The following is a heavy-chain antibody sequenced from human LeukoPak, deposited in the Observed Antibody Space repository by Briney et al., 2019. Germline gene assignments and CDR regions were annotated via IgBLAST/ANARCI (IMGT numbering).Heavy chain of an antibody. V-gene: IGHV3-21*01. J-gene: IGHJ4*02. CDR2: ISSSSSYI. Sequence: GGSLRLSCAASGFTFSSYAMSWVRQAPGKGLGWVSSISSSSSYIYYADSVKGRFTISRDNAKNSLYLQMNSLRAEDTAVYYCARDHAFGGVIALDYWGQGTLVTVSS. D-gene: IGHD3-16*02. CDR3: ARDHAFGGVIALDY. CDR1: GFTFSSYA.